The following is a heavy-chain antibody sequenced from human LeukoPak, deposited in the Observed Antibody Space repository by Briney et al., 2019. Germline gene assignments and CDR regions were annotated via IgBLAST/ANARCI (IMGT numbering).Heavy chain of an antibody. V-gene: IGHV7-4-1*02. CDR1: GYTFTSYA. D-gene: IGHD6-19*01. Sequence: ASVKVSCKASGYTFTSYAMNWVRQATGRGLEWMGWINTNTGNPTYAQGFTGRFVFSLDTSVSTAYLQISSLKAEDTAVYYCARETYSSGWYSWGQGTLVTVSS. J-gene: IGHJ4*02. CDR3: ARETYSSGWYS. CDR2: INTNTGNP.